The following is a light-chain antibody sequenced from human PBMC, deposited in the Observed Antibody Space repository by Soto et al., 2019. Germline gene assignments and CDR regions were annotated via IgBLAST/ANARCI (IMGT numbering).Light chain of an antibody. V-gene: IGLV2-11*01. Sequence: QSVLTQPRSVSGPPGQSVTISCTGTSSDVGGYNYVSWYQQHPGKAPKLMIYDVSKRPSGVPDRFSGSKSGNTASLTISGLQAEDEADYYCCSYAGSYTWVFGGGTKGTVL. CDR3: CSYAGSYTWV. CDR1: SSDVGGYNY. CDR2: DVS. J-gene: IGLJ3*02.